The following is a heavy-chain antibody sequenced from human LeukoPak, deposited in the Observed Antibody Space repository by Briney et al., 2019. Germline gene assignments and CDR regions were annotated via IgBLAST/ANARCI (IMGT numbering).Heavy chain of an antibody. CDR2: INPNNGGT. CDR1: GDTFTAYC. J-gene: IGHJ3*02. CDR3: ATGRAAAGTNDAFDI. V-gene: IGHV1-2*06. D-gene: IGHD6-13*01. Sequence: ASVKVSCKASGDTFTAYCMHWVRQAPGQGLEWMGRINPNNGGTNYAQKFQGRVTMTRDTSISTAYMDLSRLRSDDTAVYYCATGRAAAGTNDAFDIWGQGTMVTVSS.